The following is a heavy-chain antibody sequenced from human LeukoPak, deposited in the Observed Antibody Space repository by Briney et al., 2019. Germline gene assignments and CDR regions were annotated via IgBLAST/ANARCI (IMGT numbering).Heavy chain of an antibody. J-gene: IGHJ4*02. CDR2: MNPSDHT. Sequence: ASVKVSCKASGSTSPDINWVRQATGKGLEWLGWMNPSDHTGYAQKFQGRVTMTEDRSTDTAYMDLISLRSDDTAVYYCATGGVWDLLNYWGQGTLVTVSS. CDR3: ATGGVWDLLNY. D-gene: IGHD1-26*01. V-gene: IGHV1-8*02. CDR1: GSTSPD.